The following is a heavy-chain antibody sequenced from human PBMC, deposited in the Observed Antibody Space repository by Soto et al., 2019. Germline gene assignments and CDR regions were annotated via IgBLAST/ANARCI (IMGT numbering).Heavy chain of an antibody. CDR2: IYYSGRT. V-gene: IGHV4-59*01. J-gene: IGHJ3*01. D-gene: IGHD3-10*01. CDR3: ARVWGGAFDF. Sequence: SETLSLTCTVAVGSINIYYWSWIRQPPGKGLEWIGYIYYSGRTSYNPSLKSRVTISVDTSKNQFSLKLSSVTAADTAVYYCARVWGGAFDFWGQGTMVT. CDR1: VGSINIYY.